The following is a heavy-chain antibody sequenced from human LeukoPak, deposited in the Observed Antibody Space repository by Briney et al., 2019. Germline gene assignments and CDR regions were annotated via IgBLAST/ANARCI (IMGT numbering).Heavy chain of an antibody. V-gene: IGHV1-24*01. Sequence: GASVKVSCKVSGYTLTELSMHWVRQAPGKGLEWMGGFDPEDGETICAQKFQGRVTMTEDTSTDTAYMELSSLRSEDTAVYYCATAGLPNCGGDCYANWGQGTLVTVSS. CDR1: GYTLTELS. CDR3: ATAGLPNCGGDCYAN. D-gene: IGHD2-21*02. CDR2: FDPEDGET. J-gene: IGHJ4*02.